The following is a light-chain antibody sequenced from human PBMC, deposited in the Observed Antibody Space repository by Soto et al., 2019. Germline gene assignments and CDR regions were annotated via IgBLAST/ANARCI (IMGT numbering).Light chain of an antibody. V-gene: IGLV1-44*01. CDR2: SNN. CDR1: NSNIGSNI. J-gene: IGLJ1*01. CDR3: AAWDDSLNGLYV. Sequence: QAVVTQPPSASGTPGQRVTISCSGSNSNIGSNIVHWYQQLPGTAPKLLIYSNNQRPSGVPDRFSGSKSGTSASLAISGLQSEDEADYYCAAWDDSLNGLYVFGTGTKLTVL.